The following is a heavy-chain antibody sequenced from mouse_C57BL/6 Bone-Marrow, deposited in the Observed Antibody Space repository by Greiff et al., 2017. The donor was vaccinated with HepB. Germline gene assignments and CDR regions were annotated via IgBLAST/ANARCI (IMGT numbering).Heavy chain of an antibody. CDR2: ISYDGSN. V-gene: IGHV3-6*01. D-gene: IGHD1-1*01. CDR3: ARGTTVNYFDY. Sequence: EVKLLESGPGLVKPSQSLSLTCSVTGYSITSGYYWNWIRQFPGNKLEWMGYISYDGSNNYNPSLKNRISITRDTSKNQFFLKLNSVTTEDTATYYCARGTTVNYFDYWGQGTTLTVSS. CDR1: GYSITSGYY. J-gene: IGHJ2*01.